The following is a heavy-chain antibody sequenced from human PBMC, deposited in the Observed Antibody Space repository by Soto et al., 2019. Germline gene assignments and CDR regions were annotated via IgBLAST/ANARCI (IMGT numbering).Heavy chain of an antibody. D-gene: IGHD3-10*01. J-gene: IGHJ3*02. CDR2: ISHDESNK. Sequence: LRLSCAASGFTFSRSAMHWLRQAPGKGLEWVAVISHDESNKDYADSVKGRFTISRDNSKNTLFLQMNSLRAEDTAVYYCARGLDKVAGGAFDIWGQGTMVTVSS. CDR1: GFTFSRSA. CDR3: ARGLDKVAGGAFDI. V-gene: IGHV3-30*12.